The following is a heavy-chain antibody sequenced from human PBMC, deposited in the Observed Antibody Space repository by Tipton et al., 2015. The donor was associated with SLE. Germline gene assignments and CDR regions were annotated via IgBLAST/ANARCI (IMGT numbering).Heavy chain of an antibody. CDR3: ARVDGAYCGGDCYSTDWYFDL. J-gene: IGHJ2*01. D-gene: IGHD2-21*01. V-gene: IGHV4-59*01. CDR2: IYYSGGT. Sequence: TLSLTCTVSGGSISSYYWSWIRQPPGKGLEWIGYIYYSGGTNYNPSLKSRVTISVDTSKNQFSLKLSSVTAADTAVYYCARVDGAYCGGDCYSTDWYFDLWGRGTLVTVSS. CDR1: GGSISSYY.